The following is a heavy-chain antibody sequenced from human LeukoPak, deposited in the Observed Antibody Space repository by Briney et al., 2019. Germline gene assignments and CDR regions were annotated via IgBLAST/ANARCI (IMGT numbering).Heavy chain of an antibody. CDR2: IYSGGST. D-gene: IGHD6-19*01. CDR3: ASSIAVAGSDY. J-gene: IGHJ4*02. CDR1: GFTVSSNY. V-gene: IGHV3-53*01. Sequence: SGGSLRLSCAASGFTVSSNYMSWVRQAPGKGLEWVSVIYSGGSTYYADSVKGPFTISRDNSKNTLYLQMNSLRAEDTAVYYCASSIAVAGSDYWGQGTLVTVSS.